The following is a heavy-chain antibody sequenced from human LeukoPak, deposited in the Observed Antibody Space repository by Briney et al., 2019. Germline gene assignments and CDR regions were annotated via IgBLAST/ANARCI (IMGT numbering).Heavy chain of an antibody. J-gene: IGHJ6*02. Sequence: ASVKVSCKASGYTFTSYGISWVRQAPGQGLEWMGWISAYNGNTNYAQKLQGRVTMTTDTSTSKAYMELRSLRSDDTAVYYCARLYYYDSSGYPLPQYYYYYGMDVWGQGTTVTVSS. CDR2: ISAYNGNT. CDR3: ARLYYYDSSGYPLPQYYYYYGMDV. CDR1: GYTFTSYG. V-gene: IGHV1-18*01. D-gene: IGHD3-22*01.